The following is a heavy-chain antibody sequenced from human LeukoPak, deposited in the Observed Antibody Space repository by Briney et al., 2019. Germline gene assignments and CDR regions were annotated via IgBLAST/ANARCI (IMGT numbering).Heavy chain of an antibody. V-gene: IGHV4-34*01. CDR1: GGSFSGYY. J-gene: IGHJ4*02. CDR2: IYHSGST. CDR3: ARAAPGSYPRHFDY. Sequence: SETLSLTCAVYGGSFSGYYWSWIRQPPGKGLEWIGYIYHSGSTYYNPSLKSRVTISVDRSKNQFSLKLSSVTAADTAVYYCARAAPGSYPRHFDYWGQGTLVTVSS. D-gene: IGHD1-26*01.